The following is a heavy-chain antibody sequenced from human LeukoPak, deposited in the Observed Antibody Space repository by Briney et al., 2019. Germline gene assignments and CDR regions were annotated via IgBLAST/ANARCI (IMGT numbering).Heavy chain of an antibody. CDR2: ISVHDGHT. Sequence: ASVKVSCKTSGYTFGNCGITWERQAPGQGLEWMGWISVHDGHTNYAEKFQGRVTMTADTSTNTAYMELTSLTSDDTAVYYCARYGCNSLACYEDYWGQGTLVTVSS. J-gene: IGHJ4*02. CDR1: GYTFGNCG. V-gene: IGHV1-18*01. CDR3: ARYGCNSLACYEDY. D-gene: IGHD2-15*01.